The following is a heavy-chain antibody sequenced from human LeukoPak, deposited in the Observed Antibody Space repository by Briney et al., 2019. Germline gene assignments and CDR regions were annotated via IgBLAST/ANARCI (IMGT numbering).Heavy chain of an antibody. Sequence: GGSLRLSCAASGFTFSSYSMNWVRQAPGKGLEWVSSISSSSSYIYYADSVKGRFTISRDNAKNSLYLQMNSLRAEDTAVYYCARENQGDGYNYYYYYGMDVWDQGTTVTVCS. CDR3: ARENQGDGYNYYYYYGMDV. J-gene: IGHJ6*02. D-gene: IGHD5-24*01. CDR2: ISSSSSYI. V-gene: IGHV3-21*01. CDR1: GFTFSSYS.